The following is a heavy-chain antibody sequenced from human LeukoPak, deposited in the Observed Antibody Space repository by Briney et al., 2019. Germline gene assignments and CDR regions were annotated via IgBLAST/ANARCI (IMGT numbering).Heavy chain of an antibody. CDR2: INPNSGGT. Sequence: ASVKVSCKASGYTFTGYYMHWVRQAPGQGLEWMGWINPNSGGTNYAQKFQGWVTMTRDTSISTAYMELSRLRSDDTAVYYCARERSIAAAGYYYYSGMDVWGQGTTVTVSS. CDR1: GYTFTGYY. V-gene: IGHV1-2*04. D-gene: IGHD6-13*01. J-gene: IGHJ6*02. CDR3: ARERSIAAAGYYYYSGMDV.